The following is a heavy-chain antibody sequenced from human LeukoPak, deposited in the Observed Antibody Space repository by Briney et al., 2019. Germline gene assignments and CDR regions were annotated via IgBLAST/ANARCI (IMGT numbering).Heavy chain of an antibody. CDR3: ARLVSGSWAENFDY. CDR1: GYSFTSHW. J-gene: IGHJ4*02. D-gene: IGHD5/OR15-5a*01. V-gene: IGHV5-51*01. CDR2: INPADSET. Sequence: GESLKISCKDSGYSFTSHWIGWVRQMPGKGLAWMGIINPADSETRYSPSFQGQVTISADKSITTAYLQWSSLKASDTAMYYCARLVSGSWAENFDYWGQGTLVTVPS.